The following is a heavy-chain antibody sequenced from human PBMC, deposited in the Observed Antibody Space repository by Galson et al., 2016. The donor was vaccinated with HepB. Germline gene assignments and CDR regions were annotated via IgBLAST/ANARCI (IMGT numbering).Heavy chain of an antibody. D-gene: IGHD1-14*01. CDR1: TGTFNNYA. Sequence: SVKVSCKASTGTFNNYAISWMRQAPTQGLEWMGGFIPVFGTTHYAQSFQGRLTLTVDESTGTAYMELTNVGPADTAIYYCARDNHGLVAFDIWGQGTMVTVSS. J-gene: IGHJ3*02. V-gene: IGHV1-69*13. CDR3: ARDNHGLVAFDI. CDR2: FIPVFGTT.